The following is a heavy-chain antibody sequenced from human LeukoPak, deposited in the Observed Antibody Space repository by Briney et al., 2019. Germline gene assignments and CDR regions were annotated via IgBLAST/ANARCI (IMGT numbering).Heavy chain of an antibody. Sequence: PGRSLRLTCAASGFTFSSYGMHWVRQAPGKGLEWVAVISYDGSNKYYADSVKGRFTISRDNSKNTLYLQMDSLRAEDTAVYYCAKEVYSSGWYYLDYWGQGTLVTVSS. D-gene: IGHD6-19*01. V-gene: IGHV3-30*18. CDR1: GFTFSSYG. CDR2: ISYDGSNK. CDR3: AKEVYSSGWYYLDY. J-gene: IGHJ4*02.